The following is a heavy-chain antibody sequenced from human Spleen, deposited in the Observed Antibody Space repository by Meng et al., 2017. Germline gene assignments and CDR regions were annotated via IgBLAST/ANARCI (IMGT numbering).Heavy chain of an antibody. D-gene: IGHD5-12*01. Sequence: GESLKISCAASGFTFSSYAMSWVRQAPGKGLEWVSAISGSGGSTYYADSVKGRFTFSRDNSKNTLYLQMNSLRAEDTAIYYCAKPSTPSGYLLVFGYWGQG. J-gene: IGHJ4*02. CDR1: GFTFSSYA. CDR3: AKPSTPSGYLLVFGY. CDR2: ISGSGGST. V-gene: IGHV3-23*01.